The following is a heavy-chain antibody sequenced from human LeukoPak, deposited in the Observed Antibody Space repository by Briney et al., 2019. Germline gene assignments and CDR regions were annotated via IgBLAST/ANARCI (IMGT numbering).Heavy chain of an antibody. CDR2: RSSDGNSK. D-gene: IGHD1-26*01. Sequence: GGSLRLSCAGTGFTFSTYAMHWVRQAPGKGLEWVATRSSDGNSKNYADSVKGRFTISRDNSKNTLYLQMNSLRAEDAAVYYCARRRDSGSLQHFDYWGQGTLVTVSS. J-gene: IGHJ4*02. V-gene: IGHV3-30*04. CDR1: GFTFSTYA. CDR3: ARRRDSGSLQHFDY.